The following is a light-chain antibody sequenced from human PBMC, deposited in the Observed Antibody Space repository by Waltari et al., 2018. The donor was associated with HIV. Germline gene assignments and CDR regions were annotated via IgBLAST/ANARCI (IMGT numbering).Light chain of an antibody. CDR2: AAS. Sequence: DIQMTQSPSSLSGSVGARVTITCRASQGISNYLAWYQQKPGKVPNLLIYAASTLQSGVPSRFSGSVSGTNFTLTISSPQPEDVATYYCQKYNSAPLSTFGQGTKLEIK. J-gene: IGKJ2*01. CDR3: QKYNSAPLST. V-gene: IGKV1-27*01. CDR1: QGISNY.